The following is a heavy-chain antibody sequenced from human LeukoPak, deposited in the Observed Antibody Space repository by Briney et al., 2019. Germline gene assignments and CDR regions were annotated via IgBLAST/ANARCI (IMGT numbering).Heavy chain of an antibody. Sequence: SVKVSCKASGSTFSSYAISWVRQAPGQGLEWMGGIIPIFGTANYAQKFQGRVTITADESTSTAYMELSSLRSEDTAVYYCARDQDSSGYYFDYWGQGTLVTVSS. D-gene: IGHD3-22*01. J-gene: IGHJ4*02. CDR3: ARDQDSSGYYFDY. CDR1: GSTFSSYA. CDR2: IIPIFGTA. V-gene: IGHV1-69*13.